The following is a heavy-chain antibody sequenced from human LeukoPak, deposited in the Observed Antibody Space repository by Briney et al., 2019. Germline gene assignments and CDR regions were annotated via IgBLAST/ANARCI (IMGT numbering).Heavy chain of an antibody. CDR2: INGGGDDT. V-gene: IGHV3-23*01. D-gene: IGHD2-8*01. Sequence: PGGSLRLSCAASGFTFISYAMTWVRQAPGKGLEWVTAINGGGDDTNYADSVKGRFTVSRDDSKSMHFLQMNSLRPEDTALFFCAKRITVSAGYYLDSWGQGTLVTVSS. J-gene: IGHJ4*02. CDR3: AKRITVSAGYYLDS. CDR1: GFTFISYA.